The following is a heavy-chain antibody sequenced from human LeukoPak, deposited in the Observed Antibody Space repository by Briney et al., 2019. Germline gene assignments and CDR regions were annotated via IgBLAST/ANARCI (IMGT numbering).Heavy chain of an antibody. Sequence: SETLSLTCTVSGGSISSGDYYWSWIRQPPGKGLEWLGYIYYSGSTYYNPSLKSRVTISVDTSKNQFSLKLSSVTAADTAVYYWAREGEIAAAGTFRHWGQGTLVTVSS. CDR2: IYYSGST. CDR1: GGSISSGDYY. D-gene: IGHD6-13*01. J-gene: IGHJ4*02. V-gene: IGHV4-30-4*08. CDR3: AREGEIAAAGTFRH.